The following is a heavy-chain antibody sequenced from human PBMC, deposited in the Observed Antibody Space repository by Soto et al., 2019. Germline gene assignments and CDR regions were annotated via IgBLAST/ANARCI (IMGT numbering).Heavy chain of an antibody. V-gene: IGHV2-26*01. J-gene: IGHJ5*02. Sequence: QVTLKESGPVLVKPTETLTLRCTVSGLSITDSEMGVSWIRQPPGQPLEWLAHIDSSCEKAYRTFLKSKLAISKDTSKSQIGLTMTNMDPADTATYYCARRHLAVAVSPWFDPWGQGIPVTVSS. D-gene: IGHD6-19*01. CDR1: GLSITDSEMG. CDR2: IDSSCEK. CDR3: ARRHLAVAVSPWFDP.